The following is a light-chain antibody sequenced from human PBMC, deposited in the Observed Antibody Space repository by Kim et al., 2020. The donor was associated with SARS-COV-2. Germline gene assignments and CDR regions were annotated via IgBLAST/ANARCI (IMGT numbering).Light chain of an antibody. J-gene: IGKJ1*01. CDR2: GAS. Sequence: PGERATLTCRASQSVSSSYLAWYQQKPGQAPRLLIYGASSRATGIPDRFSGSGSGTDFTLTISRLEPEDFAVYYCQQYGSSPPWTFGQGTKVDIK. CDR1: QSVSSSY. V-gene: IGKV3-20*01. CDR3: QQYGSSPPWT.